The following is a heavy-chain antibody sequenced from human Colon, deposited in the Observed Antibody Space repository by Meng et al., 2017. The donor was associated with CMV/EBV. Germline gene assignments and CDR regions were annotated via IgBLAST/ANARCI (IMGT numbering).Heavy chain of an antibody. Sequence: GESLKISCAASGFTFSRSWMHWARQAPGKGLVWVSRINSAGNITHYAGSVKGRFAISRDNAKNTLYLQMNSLRVEDTAVYYCARALTHDYSFFDYWGQGTLVTVSS. D-gene: IGHD4-11*01. J-gene: IGHJ4*02. CDR3: ARALTHDYSFFDY. V-gene: IGHV3-74*01. CDR1: GFTFSRSW. CDR2: INSAGNIT.